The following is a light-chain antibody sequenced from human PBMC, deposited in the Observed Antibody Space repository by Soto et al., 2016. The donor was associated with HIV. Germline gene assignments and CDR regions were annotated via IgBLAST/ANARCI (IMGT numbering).Light chain of an antibody. V-gene: IGKV1-5*03. CDR2: KAS. J-gene: IGKJ2*01. CDR3: QQSYSTPYT. Sequence: DIQMTQSPSTLSASVGDRVTITCRASQSISSWLAWYQQKPGRAPKLLIYKASSLKSGVPSRFSASGSGTEFTLTISSLQPDDFATYYCQQSYSTPYTFGQGTKLEIK. CDR1: QSISSW.